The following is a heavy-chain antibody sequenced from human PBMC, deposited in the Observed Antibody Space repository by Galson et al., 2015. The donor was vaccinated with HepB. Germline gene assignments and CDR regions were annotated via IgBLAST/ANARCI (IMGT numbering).Heavy chain of an antibody. CDR1: GYTFTSYA. D-gene: IGHD6-19*01. J-gene: IGHJ4*02. CDR3: ARERKVAVAGTGPSDY. Sequence: QSGAEVKKPGESLKISCKASGYTFTSYAMHWVRQAPGQRLEWMGWSNAGNGNTKYSQEFQGRVTITRDTSASTAYMELSSLRSEDMAVYYCARERKVAVAGTGPSDYWGQGTLVTVSS. CDR2: SNAGNGNT. V-gene: IGHV1-3*02.